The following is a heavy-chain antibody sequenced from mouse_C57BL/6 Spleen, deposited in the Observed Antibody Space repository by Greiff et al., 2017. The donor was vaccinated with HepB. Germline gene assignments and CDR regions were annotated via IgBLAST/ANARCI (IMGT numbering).Heavy chain of an antibody. Sequence: QVQLQQSGPELVKPGASVKISCKASGYAFSSSWMNWVKQRPGKGLEWIGRIYPGDGDTNYNGKFKGKATLTADKSSSTAYMQLSSLTSEDSAVYFCARYGYDVPVCFDVWGTGTTVTVSS. CDR2: IYPGDGDT. CDR3: ARYGYDVPVCFDV. CDR1: GYAFSSSW. V-gene: IGHV1-82*01. J-gene: IGHJ1*03. D-gene: IGHD2-2*01.